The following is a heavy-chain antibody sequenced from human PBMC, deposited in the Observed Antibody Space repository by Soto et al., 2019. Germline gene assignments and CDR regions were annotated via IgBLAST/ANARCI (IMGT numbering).Heavy chain of an antibody. D-gene: IGHD3-9*01. CDR1: GFTFSDYY. V-gene: IGHV3-11*06. Sequence: QVQLVESGGGLVKPGGSLRLSCAASGFTFSDYYMSWIRQAPGKGLEWVSYISSSSSYTNYADSVKGRFTISRDNAKNSLYLQMNSLRAEDTAVYYCASSIGNSDWFHHGAFDIWGQGTMVTVSS. J-gene: IGHJ3*02. CDR2: ISSSSSYT. CDR3: ASSIGNSDWFHHGAFDI.